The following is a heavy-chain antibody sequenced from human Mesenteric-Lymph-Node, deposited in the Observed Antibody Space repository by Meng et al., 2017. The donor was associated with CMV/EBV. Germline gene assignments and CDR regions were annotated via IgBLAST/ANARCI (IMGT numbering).Heavy chain of an antibody. D-gene: IGHD1-26*01. Sequence: LSLTCAASGFTFSSYEMNWVRQAPGKGLEWVSYIGSSGSPIFYADSVKGRFTISRDNAKNSLYLQMNSLRAEDTAVYYCARDTTRIIVGVKEGFDTFDIWGQGTMVTVSS. CDR2: IGSSGSPI. CDR3: ARDTTRIIVGVKEGFDTFDI. CDR1: GFTFSSYE. J-gene: IGHJ3*02. V-gene: IGHV3-48*03.